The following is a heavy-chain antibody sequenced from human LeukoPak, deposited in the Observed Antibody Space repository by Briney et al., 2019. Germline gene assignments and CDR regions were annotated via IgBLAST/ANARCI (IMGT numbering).Heavy chain of an antibody. J-gene: IGHJ4*02. V-gene: IGHV4-61*08. D-gene: IGHD3-10*01. CDR1: GGSISSGGYS. CDR2: IYYSGST. CDR3: AGKDYFGSGSYFY. Sequence: PSETLSLTCAVSGGSISSGGYSWSWIRQPPGEGPEWIGSIYYSGSTSYNPSLESRLTILVDTSKNQFSLKLTSVTAADTAVYYCAGKDYFGSGSYFYWGQGTLVTVSS.